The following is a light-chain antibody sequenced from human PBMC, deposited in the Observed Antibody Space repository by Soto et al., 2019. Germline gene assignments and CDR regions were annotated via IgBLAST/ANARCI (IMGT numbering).Light chain of an antibody. CDR2: GAS. Sequence: EIVLTQCPATLSVSPGERATLSCRASQGVSSNLAWYQQKPGQAPRLLIYGASTRATGIPARFSGSGSGTEFTLTISSLLSEDFEVYYCQQYNHCHRTFGQGTKVEIK. CDR3: QQYNHCHRT. CDR1: QGVSSN. V-gene: IGKV3-15*01. J-gene: IGKJ1*01.